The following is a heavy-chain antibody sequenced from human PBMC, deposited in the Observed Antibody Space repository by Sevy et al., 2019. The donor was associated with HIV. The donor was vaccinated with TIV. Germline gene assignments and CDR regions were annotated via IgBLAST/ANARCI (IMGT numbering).Heavy chain of an antibody. CDR1: AFTFSSYW. V-gene: IGHV3-7*01. CDR3: ARTGSYADTYYYYYAMDV. Sequence: GGCLRLSCAASAFTFSSYWMTWVRQAPGKGLEWVANINQDGSEENYVDSVKGRFTIFRDNAKNSLFLQMNSLRAEDTAVYYCARTGSYADTYYYYYAMDVWGPGTTVTVSS. CDR2: INQDGSEE. J-gene: IGHJ6*02. D-gene: IGHD3-16*01.